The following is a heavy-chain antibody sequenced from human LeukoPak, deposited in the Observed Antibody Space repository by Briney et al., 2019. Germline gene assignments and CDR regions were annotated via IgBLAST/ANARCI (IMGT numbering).Heavy chain of an antibody. CDR2: ISGSGGST. CDR3: AKDKLMTTYYYYYMDV. Sequence: PGGSLRLSCPASGFTFSSYAMSWVRQAPGKGLEWVSAISGSGGSTYYADSVKGRFTISRDNSKNTLYLQMNSLRAEDTAVYYCAKDKLMTTYYYYYMDVWGKGTTVTVSS. CDR1: GFTFSSYA. V-gene: IGHV3-23*01. J-gene: IGHJ6*03. D-gene: IGHD2-8*01.